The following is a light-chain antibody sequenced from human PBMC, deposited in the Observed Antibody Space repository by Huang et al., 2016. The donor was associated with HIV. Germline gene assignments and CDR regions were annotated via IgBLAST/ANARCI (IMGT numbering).Light chain of an antibody. J-gene: IGKJ1*01. Sequence: EIVMTQSPATLSVSPGERATLSCRASQSVSSNLTWYQQKPGQAPRLLIYGASLRATGIPARFSVSGSGTEFTLTISSLQSEDFAVYYCQQDNNWPRTFGQGTKVEIK. CDR1: QSVSSN. V-gene: IGKV3-15*01. CDR2: GAS. CDR3: QQDNNWPRT.